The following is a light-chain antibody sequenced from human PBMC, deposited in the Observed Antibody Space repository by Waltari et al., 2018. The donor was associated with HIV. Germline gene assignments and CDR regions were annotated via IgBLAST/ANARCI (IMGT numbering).Light chain of an antibody. J-gene: IGKJ4*01. CDR1: QSISSG. CDR3: QQYNGYPLT. CDR2: KAS. V-gene: IGKV1-5*03. Sequence: DIQMTQSPSTLSASVGDRVIITCRASQSISSGLAWYQQRPGRATTLLIYKASSLRSGVPSRFSGSGSGTEFTLTISSLQPDDFATYYCQQYNGYPLTFGGGTKVEIK.